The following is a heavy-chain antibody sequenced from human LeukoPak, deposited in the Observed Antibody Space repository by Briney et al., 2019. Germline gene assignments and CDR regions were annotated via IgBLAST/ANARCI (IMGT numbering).Heavy chain of an antibody. D-gene: IGHD3-22*01. CDR2: IWYDGSKK. CDR3: ARGYYYDSNGYWNWFDP. CDR1: GFTFNIYG. V-gene: IGHV3-33*01. Sequence: PGGSLRLSCAASGFTFNIYGMHWVRQAPGKGLEWVAVIWYDGSKKYYADSVKGRFAISRDNSKNTLYLQMNSLRAEDTAVYYCARGYYYDSNGYWNWFDPWGQGTLVTVSS. J-gene: IGHJ5*02.